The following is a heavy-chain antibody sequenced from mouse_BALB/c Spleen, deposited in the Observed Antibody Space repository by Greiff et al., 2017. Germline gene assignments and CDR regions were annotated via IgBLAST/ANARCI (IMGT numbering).Heavy chain of an antibody. D-gene: IGHD2-4*01. Sequence: QVQLKQSGPELVRPGVSVKISCKGSSYTFTDYAMHWVKQSHAKSLEWIGVISTYYGNTNYNQKFKGKATMTVDKSSSTAYMELARLTSEDSAVYYCARGGLYYDYDRAMDYWGQGTSVTVSS. CDR3: ARGGLYYDYDRAMDY. CDR2: ISTYYGNT. CDR1: SYTFTDYA. J-gene: IGHJ4*01. V-gene: IGHV1-67*01.